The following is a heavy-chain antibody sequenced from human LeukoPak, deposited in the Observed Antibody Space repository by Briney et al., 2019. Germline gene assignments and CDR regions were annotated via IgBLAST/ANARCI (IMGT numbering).Heavy chain of an antibody. Sequence: GGSLRLSCAASGFTVSSNYMNWVRQAPGKGLEWVSVIYGGGNIYYADSVKGRSTISRDNSKNTLYLQMNSLRAEDTAVYYCARGAGYNYPYYFDYWGQGTLVTVSS. J-gene: IGHJ4*02. CDR1: GFTVSSNY. CDR2: IYGGGNI. CDR3: ARGAGYNYPYYFDY. D-gene: IGHD5-24*01. V-gene: IGHV3-53*01.